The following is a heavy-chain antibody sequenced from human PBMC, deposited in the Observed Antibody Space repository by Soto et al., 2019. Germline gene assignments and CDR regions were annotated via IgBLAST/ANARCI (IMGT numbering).Heavy chain of an antibody. D-gene: IGHD3-3*01. V-gene: IGHV3-7*03. J-gene: IGHJ3*02. CDR1: GFTFSSYW. CDR2: IKQDGSEK. Sequence: GGSLRLSCAASGFTFSSYWMSWVRQAPGKGLEWVANIKQDGSEKYYVDSVKGRFTISRDNAKNSLYLQMNSLRAEDTGVYYCARDGLPNFFGVVNDAFDIWGQGTMVTVSS. CDR3: ARDGLPNFFGVVNDAFDI.